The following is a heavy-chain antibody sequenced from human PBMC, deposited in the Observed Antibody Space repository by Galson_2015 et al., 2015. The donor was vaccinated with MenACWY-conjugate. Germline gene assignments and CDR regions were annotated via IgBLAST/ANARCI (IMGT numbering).Heavy chain of an antibody. V-gene: IGHV3-15*01. Sequence: SLRLSCAASGFTFSNAWMSWVRQAPGKGLEWVGRIKSKTDGGTTDYAAPVKGRFTISRDDSKNTLYLQMNSLKTEDTAVYYCTTKPNGLLRSTSCYKHRYYYYFRMDVWGQRTPIPLSS. J-gene: IGHJ6*02. D-gene: IGHD2-2*02. CDR2: IKSKTDGGTT. CDR1: GFTFSNAW. CDR3: TTKPNGLLRSTSCYKHRYYYYFRMDV.